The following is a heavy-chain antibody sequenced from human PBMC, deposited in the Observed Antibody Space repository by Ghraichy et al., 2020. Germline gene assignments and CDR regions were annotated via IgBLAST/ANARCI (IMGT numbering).Heavy chain of an antibody. Sequence: SETLSLTCTVSGGSISSYYWSWIRQPPGKGLEWIGYIYYSGSTNYNPSLKSRVTISVDTSKNQFSLKLSSVTAADPAVYYCARDSGVYSPYYFDYWGQGTLVTVSS. CDR1: GGSISSYY. D-gene: IGHD2-8*01. CDR2: IYYSGST. J-gene: IGHJ4*02. V-gene: IGHV4-59*01. CDR3: ARDSGVYSPYYFDY.